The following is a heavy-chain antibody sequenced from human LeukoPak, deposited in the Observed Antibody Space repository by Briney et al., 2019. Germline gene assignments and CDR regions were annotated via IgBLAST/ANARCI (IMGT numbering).Heavy chain of an antibody. V-gene: IGHV4-34*01. Sequence: PSETLSLTCAVYGGSFSGYYWSWIRQPPGKGLEWIGEINHSGSTNYNPSLKSRVTMSADTSKNQFSLKLNSVTAADTAMYYCARVGYRSGYPPFDYWGQGTLVTVSS. D-gene: IGHD5-18*01. CDR2: INHSGST. CDR1: GGSFSGYY. CDR3: ARVGYRSGYPPFDY. J-gene: IGHJ4*02.